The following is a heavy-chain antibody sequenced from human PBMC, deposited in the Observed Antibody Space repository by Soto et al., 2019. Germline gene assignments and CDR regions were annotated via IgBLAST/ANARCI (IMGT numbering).Heavy chain of an antibody. CDR2: ISSSSSYI. J-gene: IGHJ4*02. CDR3: ARDQGGIAVYFDY. D-gene: IGHD6-19*01. Sequence: WGSPRLCCAASGVTFSSYSMNGVRQSPGKGLEWVSSISSSSSYIYYADSVKGRFTISRDNAKNSLYLQMNSLRAEDTALYYCARDQGGIAVYFDYWGQGTLVTVS. V-gene: IGHV3-21*01. CDR1: GVTFSSYS.